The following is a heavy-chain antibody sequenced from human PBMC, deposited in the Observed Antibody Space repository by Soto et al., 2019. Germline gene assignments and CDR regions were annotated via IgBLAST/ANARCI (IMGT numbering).Heavy chain of an antibody. J-gene: IGHJ5*02. Sequence: SETLSLTCAVYGGSFSGYYWSWIRQPPGKGLEWIGEINHSGSTNYNPSLKSRVTISVDTSKNQFSLKLSSVTAADTAVYYCAREAYYYDSSGLPDPWGQGTLVTVSS. CDR3: AREAYYYDSSGLPDP. CDR2: INHSGST. V-gene: IGHV4-34*01. D-gene: IGHD3-22*01. CDR1: GGSFSGYY.